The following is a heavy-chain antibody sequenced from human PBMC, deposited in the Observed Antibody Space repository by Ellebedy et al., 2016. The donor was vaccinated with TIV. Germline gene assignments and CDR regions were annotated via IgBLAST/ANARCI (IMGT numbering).Heavy chain of an antibody. CDR3: ARGGYCSSTSCYTLGGNFDY. J-gene: IGHJ4*02. D-gene: IGHD2-2*02. Sequence: GGSLRLXXAASGFTFSSYAMSWVRQAPGKGLEWVSAISGSGGSTYYADSVKGRFTISRDNSKNTLYLQMNSLRAEDTAVYYCARGGYCSSTSCYTLGGNFDYWGQGTLVTVSS. CDR2: ISGSGGST. CDR1: GFTFSSYA. V-gene: IGHV3-23*01.